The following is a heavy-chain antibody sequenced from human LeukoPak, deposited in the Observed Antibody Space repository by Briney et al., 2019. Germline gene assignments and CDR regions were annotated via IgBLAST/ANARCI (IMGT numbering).Heavy chain of an antibody. D-gene: IGHD3-10*01. CDR2: IYYSGST. V-gene: IGHV4-59*12. CDR1: GGSISSYY. Sequence: SETLSLTCTVSGGSISSYYWSWIRQPPGKGLEWIGYIYYSGSTNYNPSLKSRVTISVDTSKNQFSLKLSSVTAADTAMYYCGRVKDPGGYYYSYNMAVWAKGTRVPVPS. J-gene: IGHJ6*03. CDR3: GRVKDPGGYYYSYNMAV.